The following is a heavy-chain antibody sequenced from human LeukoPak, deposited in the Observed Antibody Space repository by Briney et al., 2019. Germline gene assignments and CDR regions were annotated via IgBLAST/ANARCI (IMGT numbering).Heavy chain of an antibody. V-gene: IGHV1-8*01. CDR3: ARDLEGITIFGVVMKPFDY. J-gene: IGHJ4*02. CDR2: MNPNSGNT. Sequence: ASVKVSCKASGYTFTSYDINWVRQATGQGLEWMGWMNPNSGNTGYAQKFQGRVTMTRNTSISTAYMELRSLRSDDTAMYYCARDLEGITIFGVVMKPFDYWGQGTLVTVSS. CDR1: GYTFTSYD. D-gene: IGHD3-3*01.